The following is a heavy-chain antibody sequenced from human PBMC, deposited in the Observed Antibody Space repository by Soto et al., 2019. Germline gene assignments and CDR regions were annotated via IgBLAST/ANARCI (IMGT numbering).Heavy chain of an antibody. D-gene: IGHD3-10*01. CDR3: AGGRDGGY. V-gene: IGHV1-18*01. CDR1: GYAFTTYG. CDR2: ISAHNGNT. J-gene: IGHJ4*02. Sequence: QVHLVQSGAEVKKPGASVKVSCKGSGYAFTTYGITWVRQAPGQGLEWMGWISAHNGNTNYAQKLQGRVTVTRDTSTSTAYMELRSLRSDDTAVYCCAGGRDGGYWGQGALVTVSS.